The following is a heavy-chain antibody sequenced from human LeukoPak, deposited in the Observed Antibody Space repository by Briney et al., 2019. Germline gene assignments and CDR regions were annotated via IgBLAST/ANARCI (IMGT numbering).Heavy chain of an antibody. CDR3: ARAGYDSSGYADY. J-gene: IGHJ4*02. V-gene: IGHV1-2*02. CDR1: GYTFTGYY. Sequence: ASVKVSCKASGYTFTGYYMHWVRQAPGQGLEWMGWINPNSGGTTYAQKFQGRVTMTRDTSISTAYMELSRLRSDDTAVYYCARAGYDSSGYADYWGQGTLVTVSS. CDR2: INPNSGGT. D-gene: IGHD3-22*01.